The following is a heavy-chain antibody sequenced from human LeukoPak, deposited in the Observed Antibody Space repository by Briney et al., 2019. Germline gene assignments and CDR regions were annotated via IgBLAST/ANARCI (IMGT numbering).Heavy chain of an antibody. CDR3: ARDGEQLVFFSGFDP. V-gene: IGHV1-69*13. CDR2: IIPIFGTA. J-gene: IGHJ5*02. CDR1: GYTFTSYG. Sequence: SVKVSCKASGYTFTSYGISWVRQAPGQGLEWMGGIIPIFGTANYAQKFQGRVTITADESTSTAYMELSSLRSEDTAVYYCARDGEQLVFFSGFDPWGQGTLVTVSS. D-gene: IGHD6-6*01.